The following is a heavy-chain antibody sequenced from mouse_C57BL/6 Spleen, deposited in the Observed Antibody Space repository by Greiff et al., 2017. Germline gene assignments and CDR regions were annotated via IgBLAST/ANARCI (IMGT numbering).Heavy chain of an antibody. D-gene: IGHD1-1*01. CDR1: GFNIKDDY. J-gene: IGHJ3*01. V-gene: IGHV14-4*01. CDR2: IDPENGDT. Sequence: EVQLQQSGAELVRPGASVKLSCTASGFNIKDDYMHWVKQRPEQGLEWIGWIDPENGDTEYASKFQGKATITADTSSNTAYLQLSSLTSEDTAVYYCTHGTSRFDYWGQGTLVTVSA. CDR3: THGTSRFDY.